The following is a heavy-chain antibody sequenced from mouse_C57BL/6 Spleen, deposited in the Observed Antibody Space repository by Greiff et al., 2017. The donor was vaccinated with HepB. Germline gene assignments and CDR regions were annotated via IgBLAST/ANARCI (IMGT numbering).Heavy chain of an antibody. CDR2: IYPGDGDT. CDR3: ARGITTVVAPLFDY. CDR1: GYAFSSYW. Sequence: VQLQQSGAELVKPGASVKISCKASGYAFSSYWMNWVKQRPGKGLEWIGQIYPGDGDTNYNGKFKGKATLTADKSSSTAYMQLSSLTSEDSAVYFCARGITTVVAPLFDYWGQGTTLTVSS. V-gene: IGHV1-80*01. D-gene: IGHD1-1*01. J-gene: IGHJ2*01.